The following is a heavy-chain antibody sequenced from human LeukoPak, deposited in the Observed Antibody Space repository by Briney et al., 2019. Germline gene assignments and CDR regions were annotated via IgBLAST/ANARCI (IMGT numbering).Heavy chain of an antibody. CDR1: GYTLTELS. J-gene: IGHJ4*02. CDR2: FDPEDGET. Sequence: ASVKVSCKVSGYTLTELSMHWVRQAPGKGLEWMGGFDPEDGETIYAQKFRGRVTMTEDTSTDTAYMELSSLRSEDTAVYYCATVLPMTTVVEYYFDYWGQGTLVTVSS. D-gene: IGHD4-17*01. CDR3: ATVLPMTTVVEYYFDY. V-gene: IGHV1-24*01.